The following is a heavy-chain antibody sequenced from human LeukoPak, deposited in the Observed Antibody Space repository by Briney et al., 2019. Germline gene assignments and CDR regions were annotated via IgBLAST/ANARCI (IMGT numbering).Heavy chain of an antibody. Sequence: SETLSLTCTVSGGSISSYYWSWIRQPPGKGLEWIGYIYYSGSTNYNPSLKSRVTISVDTSKNQFSLKLSSVTAADTAVYYCVRARGYGDYYHFDYWGQGTLVTVSS. J-gene: IGHJ4*02. CDR2: IYYSGST. V-gene: IGHV4-59*01. D-gene: IGHD4-17*01. CDR3: VRARGYGDYYHFDY. CDR1: GGSISSYY.